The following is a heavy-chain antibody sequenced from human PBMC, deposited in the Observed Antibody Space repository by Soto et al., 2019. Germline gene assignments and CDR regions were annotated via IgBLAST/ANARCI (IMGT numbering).Heavy chain of an antibody. D-gene: IGHD6-19*01. J-gene: IGHJ3*02. CDR3: TRGYSGVRIYALDI. CDR1: GSGFSDQY. CDR2: TANKVNSYTT. V-gene: IGHV3-72*01. Sequence: GGSLRLSCVASGSGFSDQYMDWVRQAPGKGLEWVGRTANKVNSYTTEYAASVKGRFSISRDDSKNSLYLQMNGLKTEDTAIYFCTRGYSGVRIYALDIWGQGTMVTVSS.